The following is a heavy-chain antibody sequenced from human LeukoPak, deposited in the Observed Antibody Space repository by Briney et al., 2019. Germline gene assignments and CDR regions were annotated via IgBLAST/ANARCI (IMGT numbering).Heavy chain of an antibody. D-gene: IGHD3-22*01. Sequence: GGSLRLSCAASGFTFSNYAMSWVRQAPGKGLEWVSSISDRGGVTYYADSVKGRFNISRDNSKNMLYLQVDSLRAEDMAVYYCANRYFDTSGHFYYWGQGTLVAVSS. CDR2: ISDRGGVT. CDR3: ANRYFDTSGHFYY. J-gene: IGHJ4*02. CDR1: GFTFSNYA. V-gene: IGHV3-23*01.